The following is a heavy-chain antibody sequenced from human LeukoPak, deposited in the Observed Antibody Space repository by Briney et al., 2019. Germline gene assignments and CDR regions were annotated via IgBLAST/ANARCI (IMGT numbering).Heavy chain of an antibody. J-gene: IGHJ6*03. CDR3: ARGISTSCYSRYLGCHYYMDV. CDR2: INHSGST. D-gene: IGHD2-2*01. CDR1: GGSFSGYY. V-gene: IGHV4-34*01. Sequence: PPETLSQTFAVYGGSFSGYYWSWIRQPPGKGLEWIGEINHSGSTNYNPSLKSRVTISVDTSKNQFSLKLSSVTAADTAVYYCARGISTSCYSRYLGCHYYMDVWGKGIAVTVSS.